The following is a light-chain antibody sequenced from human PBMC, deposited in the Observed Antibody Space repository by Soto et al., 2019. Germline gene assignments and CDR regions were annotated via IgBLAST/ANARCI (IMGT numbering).Light chain of an antibody. CDR1: SANIGSNY. CDR3: AAWDDTVNGLV. CDR2: RAD. J-gene: IGLJ2*01. Sequence: QSVLTQSPSASGTPGQRVTISCSGSSANIGSNYVYWYQQFPGTAPRLLIYRADQRPSGVPDRFSGSKSGTSASLAISGLRSEDEAAYYCAAWDDTVNGLVFGGGTKLTGL. V-gene: IGLV1-47*01.